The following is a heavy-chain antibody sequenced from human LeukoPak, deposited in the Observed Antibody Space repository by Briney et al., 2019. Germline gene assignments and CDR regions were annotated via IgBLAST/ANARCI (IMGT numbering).Heavy chain of an antibody. V-gene: IGHV3-21*01. CDR3: ARAANNSDAFDV. CDR1: GFTFSSYN. D-gene: IGHD1-20*01. CDR2: IHSSTIYK. J-gene: IGHJ3*01. Sequence: GGSLRLSCAASGFTFSSYNMQWVRQPPGKGLEWVSCIHSSTIYKYFADSLKGRFIISRDNTKNSLYLQMNGLRAEDTAVYYCARAANNSDAFDVWGQGTMATVSS.